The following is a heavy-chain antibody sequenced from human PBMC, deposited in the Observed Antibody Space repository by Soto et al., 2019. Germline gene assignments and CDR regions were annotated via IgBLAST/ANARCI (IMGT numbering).Heavy chain of an antibody. CDR3: ARESTGYYDLWSGYRDVDY. CDR1: GYTFTSYG. J-gene: IGHJ4*02. Sequence: ASVKVSCKASGYTFTSYGISWVRQAPGQGLEWMGWISAYNGNTNYAQKIQGRVTMTTDTSTSTAYMELRSLRSDDTAVYYCARESTGYYDLWSGYRDVDYWGQGPLVTVSS. V-gene: IGHV1-18*01. CDR2: ISAYNGNT. D-gene: IGHD3-3*01.